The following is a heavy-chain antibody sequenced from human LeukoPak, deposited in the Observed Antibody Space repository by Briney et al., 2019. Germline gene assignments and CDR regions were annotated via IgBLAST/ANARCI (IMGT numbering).Heavy chain of an antibody. V-gene: IGHV1-2*02. CDR2: INPSSGGT. CDR1: GYTFTGYY. D-gene: IGHD6-13*01. J-gene: IGHJ4*02. Sequence: ASVKVSCKASGYTFTGYYIHWVRQAPGQGLEWMGWINPSSGGTNYAQKFQGRVTMTRDTSISTAYMELSRLRSDDTAVYCCARARITGGIAATKDYWGQGTLVTVSS. CDR3: ARARITGGIAATKDY.